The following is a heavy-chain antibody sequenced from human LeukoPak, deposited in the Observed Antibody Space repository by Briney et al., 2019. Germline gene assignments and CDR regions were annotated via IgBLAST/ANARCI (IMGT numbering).Heavy chain of an antibody. CDR3: SNYYESSL. J-gene: IGHJ4*02. CDR2: IYHSGST. CDR1: GYSISSDYY. V-gene: IGHV4-38-2*02. Sequence: PSETLSFTGTVSGYSISSDYYWGWTRRPPGKGLEWIEPIYHSGSTYYNPSLKSRVTISVDTSRSRCSLKLSSVTAADTAVYYCSNYYESSLWGQGTLVTVSS. D-gene: IGHD3-16*01.